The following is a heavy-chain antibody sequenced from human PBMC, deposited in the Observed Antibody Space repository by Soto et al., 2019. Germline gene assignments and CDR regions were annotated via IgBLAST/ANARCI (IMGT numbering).Heavy chain of an antibody. CDR2: ISAGTDTT. J-gene: IGHJ4*02. CDR1: GFTFSYYG. Sequence: EVQLVNSGGGLVQPGGSLRLSCAASGFTFSYYGMNWVRQAPGKGLEWVSYISAGTDTTNYADSVKGRFTISRDNAKSSLYLQLNSLRDDDTGVYYCARGGAGRPDYWGQGTLVIVSS. V-gene: IGHV3-48*02. CDR3: ARGGAGRPDY. D-gene: IGHD6-13*01.